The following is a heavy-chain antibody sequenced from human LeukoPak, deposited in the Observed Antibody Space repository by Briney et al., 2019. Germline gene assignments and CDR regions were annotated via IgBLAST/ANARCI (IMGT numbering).Heavy chain of an antibody. CDR3: ARNPYYYDSSGYYYADY. CDR2: INPIFGTA. CDR1: GGTFSSYA. Sequence: SVKVSCKASGGTFSSYAISWVRQAPGQGLEWMGGINPIFGTANYAQKFQGRVTITADESTSTAYMELSSLRSEDKAVYYCARNPYYYDSSGYYYADYWGQGTLVTVSS. V-gene: IGHV1-69*13. J-gene: IGHJ4*02. D-gene: IGHD3-22*01.